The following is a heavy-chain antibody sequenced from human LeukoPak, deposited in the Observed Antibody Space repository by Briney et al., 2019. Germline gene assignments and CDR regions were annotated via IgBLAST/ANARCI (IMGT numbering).Heavy chain of an antibody. J-gene: IGHJ4*02. Sequence: SETLSLTCAVYGGSFTGYYWSLIRQPPGKGLEWIGEINHSGSTNYNPSLKSRVTISVDTSKNQFSLKLSSVTAADTAVYYCARGSGYYLFDYWGQGTLVTVSS. CDR3: ARGSGYYLFDY. CDR2: INHSGST. CDR1: GGSFTGYY. V-gene: IGHV4-34*01. D-gene: IGHD3-22*01.